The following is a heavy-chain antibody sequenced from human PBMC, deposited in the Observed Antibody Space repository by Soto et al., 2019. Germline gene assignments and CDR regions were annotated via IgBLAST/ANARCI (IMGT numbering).Heavy chain of an antibody. CDR2: IKQDGSEK. Sequence: GGSLRLSCAASGFTFSSYWMSWVRQAPGKGLEWVANIKQDGSEKCYVDSVKGRFTISRDNAKNSLYLQMNSLRAEDTAVYYCARDMPVSNDFWSGYYLTYYYYGMDVWGQGTTVTVSS. D-gene: IGHD3-3*01. CDR1: GFTFSSYW. J-gene: IGHJ6*02. CDR3: ARDMPVSNDFWSGYYLTYYYYGMDV. V-gene: IGHV3-7*01.